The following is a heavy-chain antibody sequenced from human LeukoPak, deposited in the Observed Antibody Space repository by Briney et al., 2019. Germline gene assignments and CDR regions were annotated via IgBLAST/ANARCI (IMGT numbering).Heavy chain of an antibody. J-gene: IGHJ6*03. CDR1: GGTFSSYA. V-gene: IGHV1-18*01. CDR3: ARVLKWNYVGWDYYMDV. D-gene: IGHD1-7*01. CDR2: FSAYNGNT. Sequence: ASVKVSCKASGGTFSSYAISWVRQAPGQGLEWMGWFSAYNGNTNYTQKLQGRVTMTTDTSTSTAYMELRSLRSDDTAVYYCARVLKWNYVGWDYYMDVWGKGTTVTVSS.